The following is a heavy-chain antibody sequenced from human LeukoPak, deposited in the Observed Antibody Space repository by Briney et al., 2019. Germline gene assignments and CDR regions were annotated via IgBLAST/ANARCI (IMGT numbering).Heavy chain of an antibody. CDR2: IRYDGSNK. Sequence: GGSLRLSCAASGFTFSTYGMHWVRQAPGKGLEWVAFIRYDGSNKYYADSVKGRFTISRDNSKNTLYLQMNSLRAEDTAVYYCAKDPTSYSSGWYVYWGQGTLVTVSS. CDR1: GFTFSTYG. V-gene: IGHV3-30*02. J-gene: IGHJ4*02. CDR3: AKDPTSYSSGWYVY. D-gene: IGHD6-19*01.